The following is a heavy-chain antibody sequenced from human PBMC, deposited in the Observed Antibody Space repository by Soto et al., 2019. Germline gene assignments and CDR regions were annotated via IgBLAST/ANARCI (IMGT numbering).Heavy chain of an antibody. CDR1: GGSLSSSSYY. Sequence: SETLSLTCTVSGGSLSSSSYYWGWIRRPPGKGLEWIGSIYYSGSTYYNPSLKSRVTISVDTSKNQFSLKLSSVTAADTAVYYCARHQLNMSGGRSGYDYWGQGTLVTVSS. V-gene: IGHV4-39*01. CDR2: IYYSGST. J-gene: IGHJ4*02. CDR3: ARHQLNMSGGRSGYDY. D-gene: IGHD2-15*01.